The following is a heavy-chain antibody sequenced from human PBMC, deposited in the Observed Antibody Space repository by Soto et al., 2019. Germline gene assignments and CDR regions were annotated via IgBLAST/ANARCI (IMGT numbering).Heavy chain of an antibody. D-gene: IGHD3-10*01. CDR1: GFTFSNYW. CDR3: ATAGSYRFDR. CDR2: INPDAPTI. J-gene: IGHJ4*02. V-gene: IGHV3-74*01. Sequence: GGSLRLSCAISGFTFSNYWIHWVRHAPGEGLVWVSRINPDAPTINYADSVKGRFTVSRDNAKHTLYLQMNSLRAEDTDVYYCATAGSYRFDRWGQGTLVTVSS.